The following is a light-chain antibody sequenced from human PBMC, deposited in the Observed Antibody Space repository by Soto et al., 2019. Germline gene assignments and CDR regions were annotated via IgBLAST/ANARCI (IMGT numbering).Light chain of an antibody. V-gene: IGLV1-40*01. Sequence: QSVLTQPPSVSGAPGRTVTISCTGSDSKIGAGFTVHWYQQLPGSAPKLLIYGNTHRPSGVPDRFSGSQSGTSASLAISGLQAEDEADYYCQSYVRGLIDSYVFGTGTKVTVL. J-gene: IGLJ1*01. CDR1: DSKIGAGFT. CDR2: GNT. CDR3: QSYVRGLIDSYV.